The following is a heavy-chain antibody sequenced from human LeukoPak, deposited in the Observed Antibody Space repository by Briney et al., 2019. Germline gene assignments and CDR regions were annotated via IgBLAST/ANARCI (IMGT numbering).Heavy chain of an antibody. J-gene: IGHJ3*02. D-gene: IGHD1-7*01. Sequence: GESLKIPCKGSGYSFTTYRIGWVGQMPGKGLEWMGIIYPADSDTRYSPSFQGQVTISADKSISTAYLQWSSLKASDTAIYYCARHSVTGTASSYAFNIWGQGTVVTVSS. CDR1: GYSFTTYR. CDR2: IYPADSDT. V-gene: IGHV5-51*01. CDR3: ARHSVTGTASSYAFNI.